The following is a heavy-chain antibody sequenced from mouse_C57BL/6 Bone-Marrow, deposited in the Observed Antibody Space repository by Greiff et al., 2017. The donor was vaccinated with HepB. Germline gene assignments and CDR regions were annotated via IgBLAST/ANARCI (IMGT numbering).Heavy chain of an antibody. V-gene: IGHV1-4*01. Sequence: LVESGAELARPGASVKMSCKASGYTFTSYTMHWVKQRPGQGLEWIGYINPSSGYTKYNQKFKDKATLTADKSSSTAYMQLSSLTSEDSAVYYCARYGGEWFAYWGQGTLVTVSA. J-gene: IGHJ3*01. CDR3: ARYGGEWFAY. D-gene: IGHD1-1*02. CDR1: GYTFTSYT. CDR2: INPSSGYT.